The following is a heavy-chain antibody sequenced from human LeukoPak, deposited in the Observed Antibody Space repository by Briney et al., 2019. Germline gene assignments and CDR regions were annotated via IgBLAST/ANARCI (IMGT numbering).Heavy chain of an antibody. CDR1: GDSISSGSYY. V-gene: IGHV4-61*02. D-gene: IGHD3-16*01. CDR3: ATAHVRHDDYIWGNFRPSQWFDP. Sequence: PSETLSLTCTVSGDSISSGSYYWSWIRQPAGKGLEWLGRIYTSGSTNYNPSLKSRVTISLDTSKNQFYLKLNSVTAADTAVYFCATAHVRHDDYIWGNFRPSQWFDPWGQGTLVTVSS. CDR2: IYTSGST. J-gene: IGHJ5*02.